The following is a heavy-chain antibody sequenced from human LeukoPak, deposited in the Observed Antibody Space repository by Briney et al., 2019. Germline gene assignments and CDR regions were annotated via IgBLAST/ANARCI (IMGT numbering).Heavy chain of an antibody. D-gene: IGHD4-17*01. CDR2: ISNDGSKK. CDR3: AREYGDY. V-gene: IGHV3-30-3*01. Sequence: GGSLRLSCAASGFTFNSYAMHWVRQAPGKGPDWVAVISNDGSKKNYADSVKGRFTISRDNSKNTLYLQMNSLRAEDTAVFYCAREYGDY. CDR1: GFTFNSYA. J-gene: IGHJ4*01.